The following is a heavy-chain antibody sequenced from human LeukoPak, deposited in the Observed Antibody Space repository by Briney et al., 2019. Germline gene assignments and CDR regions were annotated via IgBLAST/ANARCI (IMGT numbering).Heavy chain of an antibody. V-gene: IGHV4-38-2*02. D-gene: IGHD2-15*01. CDR2: IYHSGST. CDR1: GYSISSGYY. CDR3: ARFYCSGGSCYHLDY. J-gene: IGHJ4*02. Sequence: SETLSLTCTVSGYSISSGYYWGWIRQPPGKGLEWIGSIYHSGSTYYNPSLKSRVTISVDTSKNQFSLKLNSVTAPDTAVYYCARFYCSGGSCYHLDYWGQGTLVTVSS.